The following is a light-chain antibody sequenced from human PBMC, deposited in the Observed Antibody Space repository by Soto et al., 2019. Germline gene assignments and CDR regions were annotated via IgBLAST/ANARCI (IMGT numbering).Light chain of an antibody. J-gene: IGKJ1*01. CDR2: GAS. CDR1: QSVKGN. CDR3: QQYDSWPRT. Sequence: EIVMTQSPATLSVSPGESATLXXRASQSVKGNLAWYQQRPGQAPRVXIYGASTGATGVPGRFSGSGSGTEFTLTISSLQSEDFAVYYCQQYDSWPRTFGQGTKVDIK. V-gene: IGKV3-15*01.